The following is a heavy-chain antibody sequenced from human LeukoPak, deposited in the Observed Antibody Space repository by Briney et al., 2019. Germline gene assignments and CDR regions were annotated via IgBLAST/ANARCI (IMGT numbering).Heavy chain of an antibody. CDR2: IRNKANGGTA. Sequence: PGRSLRLSCTASGFTFSDYAATWVRQAPGKGLEWVGFIRNKANGGTADYAASVKGRFTISRDESKTIAYLQMDSLKTEDTAVYYCSRAYSTGWLGINDYWGQGALVTVSS. V-gene: IGHV3-49*04. J-gene: IGHJ4*02. D-gene: IGHD6-19*01. CDR3: SRAYSTGWLGINDY. CDR1: GFTFSDYA.